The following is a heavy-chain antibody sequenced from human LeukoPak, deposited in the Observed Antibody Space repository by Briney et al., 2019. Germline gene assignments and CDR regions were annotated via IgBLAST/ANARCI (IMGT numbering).Heavy chain of an antibody. J-gene: IGHJ4*02. CDR3: AKRQVPDY. CDR1: GFTVSSNY. D-gene: IGHD1-1*01. CDR2: TYSSGTT. V-gene: IGHV3-53*01. Sequence: GGSLRLSCAASGFTVSSNYMSWVRQAPGKGLEYISVTYSSGTTYYADSVRDRFTISRDNSRNTLYLQMNSLRPDDTAVYYCAKRQVPDYWGQGTLVTVSS.